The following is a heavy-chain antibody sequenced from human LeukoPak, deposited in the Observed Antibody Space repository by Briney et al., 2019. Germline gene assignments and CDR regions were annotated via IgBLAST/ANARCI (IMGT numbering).Heavy chain of an antibody. CDR3: VKDVIAGGADV. CDR2: INWNSDTI. D-gene: IGHD2/OR15-2a*01. CDR1: GFISDDYS. J-gene: IGHJ6*02. V-gene: IGHV3-9*02. Sequence: GGSLRLSCAASGFISDDYSMHWVRQAPGKGLEWVSAINWNSDTIGYADSVKGRFTTSRDNAKNSLYLQMNSLRPGDTALYYCVKDVIAGGADVWGQGTTVTVSS.